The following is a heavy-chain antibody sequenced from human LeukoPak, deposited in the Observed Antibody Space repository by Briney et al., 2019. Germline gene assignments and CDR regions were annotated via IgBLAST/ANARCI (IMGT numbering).Heavy chain of an antibody. CDR3: ASIYYYGSGSYFGY. J-gene: IGHJ4*02. D-gene: IGHD3-10*01. Sequence: SETLSLTCIVSGDSISGHYWSWIRQPPGKGLEWIGYMYYSGSTNYNPSLKSRVTISVDTSKKQFSLNVSSVTAADTAVYYCASIYYYGSGSYFGYWGQGTMVTVSS. CDR1: GDSISGHY. CDR2: MYYSGST. V-gene: IGHV4-59*08.